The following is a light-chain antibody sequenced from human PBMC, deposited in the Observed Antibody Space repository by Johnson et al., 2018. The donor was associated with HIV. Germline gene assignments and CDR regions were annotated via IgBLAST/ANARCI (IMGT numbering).Light chain of an antibody. CDR3: GTWASSLRSGF. CDR2: DNN. Sequence: QSVLTQPPSVSAAPGQKVTISCSGSSSNIGNNYVSWYQQLPGTAPRIVTYDNNKRPSGISDRFSGSKSGTSATLGITGLQTGDEADYYCGTWASSLRSGFFGTGTKVTVL. V-gene: IGLV1-51*01. CDR1: SSNIGNNY. J-gene: IGLJ1*01.